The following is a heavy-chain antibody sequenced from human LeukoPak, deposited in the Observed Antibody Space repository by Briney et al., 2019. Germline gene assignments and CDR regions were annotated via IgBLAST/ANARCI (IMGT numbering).Heavy chain of an antibody. CDR1: GGTFSSYA. D-gene: IGHD2-15*01. CDR3: SRAVSGPVGAFDI. CDR2: IIPIFGTA. Sequence: SVKVSCKASGGTFSSYAISWVRQAPGQGLEWMGRIIPIFGTANYAQKFQGRVTITTDESTSTAYMELSSLRSEDTAVYYCSRAVSGPVGAFDIWGQGTMVTVSS. J-gene: IGHJ3*02. V-gene: IGHV1-69*05.